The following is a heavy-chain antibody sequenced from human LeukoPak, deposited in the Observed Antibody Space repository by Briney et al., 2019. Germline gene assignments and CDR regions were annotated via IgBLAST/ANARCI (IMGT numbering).Heavy chain of an antibody. CDR1: GFTFSSFD. V-gene: IGHV3-21*01. CDR3: ARADCSGSTCYLRRSWFDP. D-gene: IGHD2-15*01. J-gene: IGHJ5*02. CDR2: ISTSSRYI. Sequence: GGSLRLSCAASGFTFSSFDMNWVRQAPGKGLEWVSSISTSSRYIYYRDSVKGRFTISRNDAKNSLYLQMNSLRVEDTAVYYCARADCSGSTCYLRRSWFDPWGQGTLVTVSS.